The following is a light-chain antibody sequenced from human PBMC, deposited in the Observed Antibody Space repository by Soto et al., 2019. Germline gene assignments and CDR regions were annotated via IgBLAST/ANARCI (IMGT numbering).Light chain of an antibody. Sequence: EIVMTQSPATLSVSPGERATLSCRASQSFSSNVAWYQQKPGQAPRLLIYSASSSATGIPDRCSGSGSGTDFTLTISRLEPEYVAVDYCQQYGSSPTFGQGTQLDI. J-gene: IGKJ1*01. CDR3: QQYGSSPT. V-gene: IGKV3-20*01. CDR1: QSFSSN. CDR2: SAS.